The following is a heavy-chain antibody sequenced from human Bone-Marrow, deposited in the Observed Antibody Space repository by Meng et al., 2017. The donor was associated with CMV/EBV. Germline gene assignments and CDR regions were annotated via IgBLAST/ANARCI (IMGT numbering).Heavy chain of an antibody. V-gene: IGHV3-33*06. CDR1: GFTFSSYG. CDR3: AKDRDPIDYYGMDV. CDR2: IWYDGSNK. D-gene: IGHD3-16*02. J-gene: IGHJ6*02. Sequence: GESLKISCAASGFTFSSYGMHWVRQAPGKGLEWGAVIWYDGSNKYYADSVKGRFTISRDNSKNTLYLQMNSRRAEDTAVYYCAKDRDPIDYYGMDVWGQGTTVTVSS.